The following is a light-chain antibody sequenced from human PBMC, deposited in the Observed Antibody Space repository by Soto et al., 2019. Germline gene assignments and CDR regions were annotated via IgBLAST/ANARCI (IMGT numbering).Light chain of an antibody. CDR3: QQRSNWPPRYT. CDR2: DAS. V-gene: IGKV3-11*01. Sequence: EIVLTQSPATLSLSPGERATLSCRASQSVSSYLAWYQQEPGQAPRLLIYDASNRATGIPARFSGSGSGTDFTLTISSREPEDVAVYYCQQRSNWPPRYTFGQGTKLEIK. J-gene: IGKJ2*01. CDR1: QSVSSY.